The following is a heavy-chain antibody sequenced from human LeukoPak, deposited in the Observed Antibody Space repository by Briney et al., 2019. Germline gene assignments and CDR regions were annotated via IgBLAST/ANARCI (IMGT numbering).Heavy chain of an antibody. D-gene: IGHD5-18*01. CDR3: ARQTAMGRSGDY. J-gene: IGHJ4*02. Sequence: ASVKVFCKASGYTFTGYYMHWVRQMPGKGLEWMGIIDPSDSETRYTPSFQGQVTISVDKSLTTADLQWNSLKASDTAMYYCARQTAMGRSGDYWGQGTLVTVSS. CDR1: GYTFTGYY. CDR2: IDPSDSET. V-gene: IGHV5-51*01.